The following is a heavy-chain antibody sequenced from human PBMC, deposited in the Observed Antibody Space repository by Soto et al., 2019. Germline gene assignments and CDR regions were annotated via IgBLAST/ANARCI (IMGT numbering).Heavy chain of an antibody. CDR2: ISYDGSNK. CDR1: GFTFSSYA. V-gene: IGHV3-30-3*01. CDR3: ARESEWLALAFDI. D-gene: IGHD6-19*01. J-gene: IGHJ3*02. Sequence: GGSLRLSCAASGFTFSSYAMHWVRQAPGKGLEWVAVISYDGSNKYYADSVKGRFTISRDNSKNTLYLQMNSLRAEDTAVYYCARESEWLALAFDIWGQGTMVTVSS.